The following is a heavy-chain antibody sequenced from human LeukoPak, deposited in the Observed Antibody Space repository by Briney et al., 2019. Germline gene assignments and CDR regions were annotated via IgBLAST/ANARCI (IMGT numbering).Heavy chain of an antibody. J-gene: IGHJ4*02. CDR1: EYTLTELS. D-gene: IGHD6-13*01. Sequence: ASVKVSCKVSEYTLTELSMHWVRQAPGKGLEWMGGFDPEDGETIYAQKFQGRVTMTEDTSTDTAYMELSSLRSEDTAVYYCATDLGYSSLMNYWGQGTLVTVSS. CDR3: ATDLGYSSLMNY. CDR2: FDPEDGET. V-gene: IGHV1-24*01.